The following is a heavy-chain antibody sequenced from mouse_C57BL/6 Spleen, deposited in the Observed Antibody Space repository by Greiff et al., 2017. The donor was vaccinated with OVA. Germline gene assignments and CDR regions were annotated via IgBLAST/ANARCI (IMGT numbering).Heavy chain of an antibody. D-gene: IGHD1-1*01. CDR2: IDPSDSYT. CDR1: GYTFTSYW. J-gene: IGHJ1*03. Sequence: QVQLQQPGAELVMPGASVKLSCKASGYTFTSYWMHWVKQRPGQGLEWIGEIDPSDSYTNYNQKFKGKSTLTVDKSSSTAYMQLSSLTSEDSAVYYCARDSLTYYGSVDCYSDVCGTGTTVTASS. V-gene: IGHV1-69*01. CDR3: ARDSLTYYGSVDCYSDV.